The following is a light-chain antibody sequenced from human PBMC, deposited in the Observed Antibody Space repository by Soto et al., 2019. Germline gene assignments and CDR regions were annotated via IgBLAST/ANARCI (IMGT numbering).Light chain of an antibody. CDR2: GNI. CDR3: QSYDSSLSGVL. V-gene: IGLV1-40*01. CDR1: SSNIGSPFD. J-gene: IGLJ2*01. Sequence: QSVLTQPPSVSGAPGQRVTISCTGSSSNIGSPFDVHWYRQLPGTAPKLLIYGNITRPSGVPDRFSGSKSGTSASLTITGLQAEDEAEYYCQSYDSSLSGVLFGGGTQLTVL.